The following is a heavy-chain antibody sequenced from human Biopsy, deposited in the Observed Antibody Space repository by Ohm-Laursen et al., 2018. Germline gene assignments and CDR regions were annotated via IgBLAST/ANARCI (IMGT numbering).Heavy chain of an antibody. CDR2: LDWDEAK. J-gene: IGHJ6*02. CDR1: GFSLNTRGMS. D-gene: IGHD2-2*02. CDR3: ARIPILVVPAAIVYRHRRHLQGLDV. Sequence: TQTLTLTCTLSGFSLNTRGMSVTWIRQPPGKALEWLARLDWDEAKFYNGSLKTRLTISKDTSENHVVLTLSDVDPVDTATYYCARIPILVVPAAIVYRHRRHLQGLDVWGQGTTVIVSS. V-gene: IGHV2-70*16.